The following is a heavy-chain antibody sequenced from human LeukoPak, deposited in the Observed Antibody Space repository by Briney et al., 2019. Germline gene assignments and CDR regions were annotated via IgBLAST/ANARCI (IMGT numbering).Heavy chain of an antibody. V-gene: IGHV5-51*01. CDR3: ARRLLGGSGSFDY. CDR2: IHPLDSDS. J-gene: IGHJ4*02. Sequence: GESLKISCKGSGYSFTSYWIGWVRQMPGKGLEWMGLIHPLDSDSRYSPSFQGQVTMSADKSINTVYLQWGSLKASDTAMYFCARRLLGGSGSFDYWGQGTVVTVSS. D-gene: IGHD3-10*01. CDR1: GYSFTSYW.